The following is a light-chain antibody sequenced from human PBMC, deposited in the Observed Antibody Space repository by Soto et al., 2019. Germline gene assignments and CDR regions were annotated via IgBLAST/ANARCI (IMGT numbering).Light chain of an antibody. J-gene: IGLJ2*01. CDR1: SFNIGNNY. CDR3: GTWDTSLSAKV. CDR2: DNG. Sequence: QSALTQPPSVSAAPGQKVSISCSGSSFNIGNNYVSWYQQFPGTAPRLLIYDNGKRPSGIPDRFSGSKSGTSATLGIAGLQTGDEADYYCGTWDTSLSAKVFGGGTKLTVL. V-gene: IGLV1-51*01.